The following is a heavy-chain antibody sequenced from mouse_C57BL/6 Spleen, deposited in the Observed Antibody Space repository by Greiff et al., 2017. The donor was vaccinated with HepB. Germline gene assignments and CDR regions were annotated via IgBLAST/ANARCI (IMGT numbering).Heavy chain of an antibody. CDR2: ISSGGDYI. V-gene: IGHV5-9-1*02. CDR1: GFTFSSYA. CDR3: TRDRTTVVEIPFAY. D-gene: IGHD1-1*01. J-gene: IGHJ3*01. Sequence: EVMLVESGEGLVKPGGSLKLSCAASGFTFSSYAMSWVRQTPEKRLEWVAYISSGGDYIYYADTVKGRFTISRDNARNTLYLQMSSLKSEDTAMYYCTRDRTTVVEIPFAYWGQGTLVTVSA.